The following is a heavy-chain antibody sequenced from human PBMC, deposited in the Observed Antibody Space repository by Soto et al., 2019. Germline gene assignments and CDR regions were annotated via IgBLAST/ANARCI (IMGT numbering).Heavy chain of an antibody. J-gene: IGHJ4*02. CDR1: GFISSDYY. CDR2: ISSRVSTK. D-gene: IGHD2-8*01. V-gene: IGHV3-11*01. CDR3: EREGIGVHFDN. Sequence: PGGSLRLSCAASGFISSDYYMSWIRQAPGKGLEWVSYISSRVSTKYYADSVKGRFTISRDNAKNSLYLQMNSLRAEDTAVYYCEREGIGVHFDNWGQGTLVTFSS.